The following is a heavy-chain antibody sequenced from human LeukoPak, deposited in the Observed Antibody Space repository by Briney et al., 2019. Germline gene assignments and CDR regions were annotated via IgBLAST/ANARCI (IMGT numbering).Heavy chain of an antibody. J-gene: IGHJ4*02. CDR1: GFTLSSYG. CDR2: IRYDGSNK. Sequence: GRSLRLSGAASGFTLSSYGMHWVHQAPGKGLGWVAVIRYDGSNKYYADSVKGRFTISRDNSKNTLYLQMNSLRAEDTAVYYCARDLELLLYYFDYGGQGTLVTVSS. CDR3: ARDLELLLYYFDY. D-gene: IGHD2-15*01. V-gene: IGHV3-33*01.